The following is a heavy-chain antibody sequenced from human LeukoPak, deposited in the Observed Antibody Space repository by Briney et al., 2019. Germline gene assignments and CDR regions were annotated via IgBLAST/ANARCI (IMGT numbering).Heavy chain of an antibody. CDR2: ISSSSYI. D-gene: IGHD1-26*01. Sequence: GGSLRLSCAASGFTFSTYSMNWVRQAPGKGLEWVSSISSSSYIYYADSVKGRFTISRDNAKNSLYLQMNSLRAEDTAVYYCAREISDGSYFDYWGQGTLVTVSS. V-gene: IGHV3-21*01. CDR3: AREISDGSYFDY. CDR1: GFTFSTYS. J-gene: IGHJ4*02.